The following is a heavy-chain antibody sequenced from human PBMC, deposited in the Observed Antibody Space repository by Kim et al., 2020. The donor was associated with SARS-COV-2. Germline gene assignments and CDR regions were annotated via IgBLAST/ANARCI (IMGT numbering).Heavy chain of an antibody. V-gene: IGHV3-74*01. CDR1: GFTFSSNW. CDR3: GSPPSWVGSSLFSMDV. D-gene: IGHD6-6*01. CDR2: INSDGRTT. J-gene: IGHJ6*02. Sequence: GGSLRLSCAASGFTFSSNWMHWVRQAPGKGLVWVSRINSDGRTTDYADSVKGRFTISRDNAKNTLYLQMKSLRAEDTAVYYCGSPPSWVGSSLFSMDVWGQGTTVTVSS.